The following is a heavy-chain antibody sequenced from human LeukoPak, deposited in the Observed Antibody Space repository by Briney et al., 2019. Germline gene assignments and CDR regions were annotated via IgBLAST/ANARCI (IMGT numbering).Heavy chain of an antibody. CDR2: ISGSXGST. J-gene: IGHJ6*02. CDR3: AKATRGRYCSSTSCYGAYYYGMDV. D-gene: IGHD2-2*01. V-gene: IGHV3-23*01. Sequence: LEWXSXISGSXGSTYYADSVKGRFTISRDNSKNTLYLQMNSLRAEDTAVYYCAKATRGRYCSSTSCYGAYYYGMDVWGQGTTVTVSS.